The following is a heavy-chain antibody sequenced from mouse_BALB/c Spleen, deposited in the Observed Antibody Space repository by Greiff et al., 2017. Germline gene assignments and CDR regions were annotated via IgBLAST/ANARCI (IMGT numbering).Heavy chain of an antibody. D-gene: IGHD4-1*01. V-gene: IGHV5-6-3*01. J-gene: IGHJ2*01. CDR2: INSNGGST. CDR1: GFTFSSYG. Sequence: EVKLVESGGGLVQPGGSLKLSCAASGFTFSSYGMSWVRQTPDKRLELVATINSNGGSTYYPDSVKGRITISRDNAKNTLYLQMSSLKSEDTAMYYCARETGAFDYWGQGTTLTVSS. CDR3: ARETGAFDY.